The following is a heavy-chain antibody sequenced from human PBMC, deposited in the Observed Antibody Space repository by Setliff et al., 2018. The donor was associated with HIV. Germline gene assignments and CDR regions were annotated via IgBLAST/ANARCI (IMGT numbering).Heavy chain of an antibody. V-gene: IGHV4-61*02. CDR2: VYSSGGT. CDR3: ARVSSTYWYSIPRDYYHHMDV. Sequence: SETLSLTCTVSGGSISGADYYWTWIRQPAGKGLEWIGRVYSSGGTNYNSSLESRATISIDTSKNQFSLKLKSVTAADTAVYYCARVSSTYWYSIPRDYYHHMDVWGKGTTVTVSS. CDR1: GGSISGADYY. D-gene: IGHD2-2*01. J-gene: IGHJ6*03.